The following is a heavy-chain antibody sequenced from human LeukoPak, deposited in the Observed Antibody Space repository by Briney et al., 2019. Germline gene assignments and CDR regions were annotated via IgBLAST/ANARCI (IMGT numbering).Heavy chain of an antibody. CDR3: ARDERHDYGDYQEFDY. V-gene: IGHV4-59*01. J-gene: IGHJ4*02. D-gene: IGHD4-17*01. Sequence: KPSETLSLTCTVSGGSISSYYWSWIRQPPGKGLEWIGYIYYSGSTNYNPSLKSRVTISVDTSKNQFSLKLSSVTAADTAVYYCARDERHDYGDYQEFDYWGQGTLVTISS. CDR2: IYYSGST. CDR1: GGSISSYY.